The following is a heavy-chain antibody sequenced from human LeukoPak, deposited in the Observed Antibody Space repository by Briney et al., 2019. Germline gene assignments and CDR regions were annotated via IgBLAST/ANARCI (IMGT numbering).Heavy chain of an antibody. J-gene: IGHJ6*02. Sequence: GGSLRLSCAASGFTFRTYWMSWVRQAPGKGLEWVANIKQDGSEKYYVDSVKGRFTISRDNAKNSLYLQMNSLRAEDTAVYYCAREGASGGEATISYYYYYGMDVWGQGTTVTVSS. D-gene: IGHD5-12*01. V-gene: IGHV3-7*01. CDR2: IKQDGSEK. CDR1: GFTFRTYW. CDR3: AREGASGGEATISYYYYYGMDV.